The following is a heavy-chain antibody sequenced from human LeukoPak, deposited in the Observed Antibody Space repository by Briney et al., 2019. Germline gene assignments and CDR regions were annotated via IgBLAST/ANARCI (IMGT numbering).Heavy chain of an antibody. V-gene: IGHV4-39*06. CDR2: IYYSGST. J-gene: IGHJ5*02. CDR1: GGSISSSSYY. CDR3: ARGNIVVVPAAITGWFDP. D-gene: IGHD2-2*02. Sequence: PSETLSLTCTVSGGSISSSSYYWGWIRQPPGKGLERIGSIYYSGSTYYNPSLKSRVTISVDTTKNQFPLKLSSVTAADTAVYYCARGNIVVVPAAITGWFDPWGQGTLVTVSS.